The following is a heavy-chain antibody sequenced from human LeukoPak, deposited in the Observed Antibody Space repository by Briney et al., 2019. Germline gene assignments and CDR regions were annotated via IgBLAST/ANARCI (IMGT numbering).Heavy chain of an antibody. CDR1: GFTFSSYA. D-gene: IGHD2-15*01. CDR2: ISGSGGST. V-gene: IGHV3-23*01. CDR3: AKGDSCSGGSCHPPP. J-gene: IGHJ5*02. Sequence: GGSLRLSCAASGFTFSSYAVSSVRQAPGKGLEWVSAISGSGGSTYYADSVKGRFTISRDNSKNTLYLQMNSLRAEDTAVYYCAKGDSCSGGSCHPPPWGQGTLVTVSS.